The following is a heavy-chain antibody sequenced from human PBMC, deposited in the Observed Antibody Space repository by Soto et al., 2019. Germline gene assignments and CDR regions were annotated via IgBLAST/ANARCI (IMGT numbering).Heavy chain of an antibody. CDR2: IDGSGTAT. D-gene: IGHD4-4*01. J-gene: IGHJ4*02. CDR3: ARAYRNKGLDN. Sequence: QVQLVESGGGLVRPGESLRLSCTASGFALVDYMSWIRQAPGRGLEWVSYIDGSGTATYYTDSVKGRFTVSRDHAENSWYRQRASRRAENRAVYNGARAYRNKGLDNWGLGPLVTVSS. V-gene: IGHV3-11*01. CDR1: GFALVDY.